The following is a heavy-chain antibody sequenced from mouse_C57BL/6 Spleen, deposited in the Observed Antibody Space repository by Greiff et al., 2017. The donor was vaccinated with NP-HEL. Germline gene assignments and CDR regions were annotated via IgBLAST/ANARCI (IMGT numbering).Heavy chain of an antibody. CDR1: GYTFTSYW. Sequence: QVQLQQPGAELVKPGASVKLSCKASGYTFTSYWMHWVKQRPGQGLEWIGMIHPNSGSTNYNEKFKSKATLTVDKSSSTAYMQLSSLTSEDSAVYDCATGGGNYDAMDYWGQGTSVTVSS. V-gene: IGHV1-64*01. J-gene: IGHJ4*01. CDR3: ATGGGNYDAMDY. D-gene: IGHD2-1*01. CDR2: IHPNSGST.